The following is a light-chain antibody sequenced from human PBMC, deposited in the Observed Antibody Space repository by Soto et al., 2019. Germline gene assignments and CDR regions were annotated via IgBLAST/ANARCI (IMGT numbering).Light chain of an antibody. CDR3: QQRSNWPPT. V-gene: IGKV3-11*01. Sequence: EIVLTQSPATLSLSPGERATLSCRASQSVSSYLAWYQQKPGQAPRLLIYDASNRATGIPVRFSGSGSGTDFTLTISSLEPEDFAVYYGQQRSNWPPTFGQGTKVEIK. J-gene: IGKJ1*01. CDR1: QSVSSY. CDR2: DAS.